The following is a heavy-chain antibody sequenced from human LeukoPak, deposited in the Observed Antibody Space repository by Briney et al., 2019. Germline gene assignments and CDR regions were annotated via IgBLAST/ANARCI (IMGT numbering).Heavy chain of an antibody. V-gene: IGHV4-61*02. CDR1: GGSVSSGDYY. J-gene: IGHJ4*02. Sequence: SETLSLTCTVSGGSVSSGDYYWTWIRQPAGKGLEWIGRIYTSGSTSYSPSLKSRVTISLDTSKNQFSLRLSSVTAADTAVYYCARGGELLNYLGQGTLVTVSS. D-gene: IGHD1-7*01. CDR2: IYTSGST. CDR3: ARGGELLNY.